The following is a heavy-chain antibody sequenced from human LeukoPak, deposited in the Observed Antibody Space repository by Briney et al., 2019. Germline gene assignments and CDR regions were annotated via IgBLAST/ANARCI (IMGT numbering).Heavy chain of an antibody. V-gene: IGHV4-61*02. CDR1: GGSVSSGDYY. J-gene: IGHJ4*02. Sequence: SETLSLTCTVSGGSVSSGDYYWTWIRQPAGKGLEWIGRIYTSGSTSYSPSLKSRVTISLDTSKNQFSLRLSSVTAADTAVYYCARGGELLNYLGQGTLVTVSS. D-gene: IGHD1-7*01. CDR2: IYTSGST. CDR3: ARGGELLNY.